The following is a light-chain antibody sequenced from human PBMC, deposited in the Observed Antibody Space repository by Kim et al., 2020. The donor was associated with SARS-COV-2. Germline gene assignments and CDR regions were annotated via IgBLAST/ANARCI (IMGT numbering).Light chain of an antibody. CDR2: EGS. J-gene: IGLJ2*01. Sequence: SPGQSITISCTGTSIDVGSYNLVSWYQQHPGKAPKLMIYEGSKRPSGVSNRFSGSKSGSTASLTISGLQAEDEADYYCCSYAGSVVFGGGTQLTVL. CDR1: SIDVGSYNL. V-gene: IGLV2-23*01. CDR3: CSYAGSVV.